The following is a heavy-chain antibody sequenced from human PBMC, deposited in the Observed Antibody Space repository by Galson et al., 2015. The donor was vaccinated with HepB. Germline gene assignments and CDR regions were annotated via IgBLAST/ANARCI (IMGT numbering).Heavy chain of an antibody. CDR3: AKDTNGYGLDV. CDR1: GFTFSNYA. CDR2: TICSGAYK. Sequence: SLRLSCAASGFTFSNYAMHWARQAPGKGLEWVASTICSGAYKYYADSVRGRLTISRDNYKSTLFLQMNSLRVEDTALYYCAKDTNGYGLDVWGQGTTVTVSS. V-gene: IGHV3-30*18. D-gene: IGHD2-8*01. J-gene: IGHJ6*02.